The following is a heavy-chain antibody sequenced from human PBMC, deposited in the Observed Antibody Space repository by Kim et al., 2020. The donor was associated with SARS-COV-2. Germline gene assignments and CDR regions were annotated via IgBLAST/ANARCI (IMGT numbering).Heavy chain of an antibody. D-gene: IGHD1-26*01. Sequence: SETLSLTCAVYGGSFSGYSWSWIRQPPGKGLEYIGEITHSGSTNYNPSLKGRVTISVDTSKNQFSLRVSSVTAADTAVFYCARLRGGSLFDFWGQGTLV. J-gene: IGHJ4*02. CDR3: ARLRGGSLFDF. CDR1: GGSFSGYS. CDR2: ITHSGST. V-gene: IGHV4-34*01.